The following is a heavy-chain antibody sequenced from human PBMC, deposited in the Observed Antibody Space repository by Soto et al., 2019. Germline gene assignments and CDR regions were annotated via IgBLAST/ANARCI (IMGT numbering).Heavy chain of an antibody. Sequence: QVQLAQSGAEERKPGASVKVSCEATGYTFTAYAMHWVRQAPGQRLGWMGWINPANGNTKYSQKFQGRLTITSDTSANTVYMEXNSLTSEDTAMYYCTRSAISPYGGLIGPFDYWGQGNLVTVSS. J-gene: IGHJ4*02. CDR1: GYTFTAYA. CDR2: INPANGNT. V-gene: IGHV1-3*05. D-gene: IGHD3-16*02. CDR3: TRSAISPYGGLIGPFDY.